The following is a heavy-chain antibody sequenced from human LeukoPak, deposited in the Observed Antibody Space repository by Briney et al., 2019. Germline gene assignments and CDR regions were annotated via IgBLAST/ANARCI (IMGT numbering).Heavy chain of an antibody. V-gene: IGHV3-20*01. CDR3: ARRASGSFDC. CDR1: GYTFDDYG. D-gene: IGHD1-26*01. J-gene: IGHJ4*02. CDR2: INWNGGST. Sequence: PGGSLRLSCVASGYTFDDYGMSWVRQAPGKGLEWVSGINWNGGSTGYVDSVKGRFTISRDNAKNSLYLQMNSLRAEDTALYHCARRASGSFDCWGQGTLVTVSS.